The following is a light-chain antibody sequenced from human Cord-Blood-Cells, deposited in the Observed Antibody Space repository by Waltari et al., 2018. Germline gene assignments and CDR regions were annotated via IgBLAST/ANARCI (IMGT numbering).Light chain of an antibody. CDR3: QQYGSSPPAYT. Sequence: EIVLTQSPGTLSLSPGERATLPCRASQSVSSSYLAWYQQKPGQAPRLLIYGASSSATGIPDRFSGSGSGTDFTLTISRLEPEDFAVYYCQQYGSSPPAYTFGQGTKLEIK. J-gene: IGKJ2*01. CDR2: GAS. CDR1: QSVSSSY. V-gene: IGKV3-20*01.